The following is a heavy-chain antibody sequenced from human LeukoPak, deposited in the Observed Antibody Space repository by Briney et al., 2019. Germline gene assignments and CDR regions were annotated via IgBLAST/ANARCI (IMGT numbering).Heavy chain of an antibody. CDR1: GFTFSDYY. V-gene: IGHV3-11*01. Sequence: GGSLRLSCAASGFTFSDYYMSWIRKAPGKGLEWVSYISISGSTIYYADSVKGRFTISRDNAKNSLYLQMNSLRAEDTAVYYCARSAQYYDFWSGYYVGDYYYYMDVWGKGTTVTVSS. D-gene: IGHD3-3*01. CDR3: ARSAQYYDFWSGYYVGDYYYYMDV. CDR2: ISISGSTI. J-gene: IGHJ6*03.